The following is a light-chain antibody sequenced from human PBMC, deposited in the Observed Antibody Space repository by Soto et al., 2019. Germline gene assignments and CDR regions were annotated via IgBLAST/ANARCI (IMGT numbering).Light chain of an antibody. CDR2: GNS. J-gene: IGLJ1*01. V-gene: IGLV1-40*01. CDR3: QSYDSSLSGRGYV. CDR1: SSNIGGAYD. Sequence: QSVLTQPPSVSGAPGQRVTISCTGSSSNIGGAYDVHWYQQLPGTAPKLLIYGNSNRPSGVPDRFSGSKSGTSASLAITGLQAEDEADYYCQSYDSSLSGRGYVFGTGTQLTVL.